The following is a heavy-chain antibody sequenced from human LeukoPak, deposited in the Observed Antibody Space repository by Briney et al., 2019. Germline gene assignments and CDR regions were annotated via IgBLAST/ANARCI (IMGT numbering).Heavy chain of an antibody. J-gene: IGHJ5*02. CDR1: GGSISNNNW. Sequence: SETLSLTCAVSGGSISNNNWWCWVRQPPGKGLEWIGEIYHSGSTNYNPSLKNRVTISVDKSKNQFSLKLSSVTAADTAVYFCARESSSTSTWGQGILVTVSS. CDR3: ARESSSTST. CDR2: IYHSGST. V-gene: IGHV4-4*02. D-gene: IGHD2-2*01.